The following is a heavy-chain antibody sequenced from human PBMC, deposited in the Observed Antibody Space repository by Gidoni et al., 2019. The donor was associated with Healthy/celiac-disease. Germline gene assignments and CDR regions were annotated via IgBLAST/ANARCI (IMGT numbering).Heavy chain of an antibody. CDR1: GGSFSGYY. D-gene: IGHD5-18*01. J-gene: IGHJ4*02. V-gene: IGHV4-34*01. CDR2: INHSGST. CDR3: ARGRRGYSYGVDY. Sequence: QVQLQQWGAGLLKPSETLSLTCAVYGGSFSGYYWSWIRQPPGKGLEWIGEINHSGSTNYNPSLKSRVTISVDTSKNQFSLKLSSVTAADTAVYYCARGRRGYSYGVDYCGQGTLVTVSS.